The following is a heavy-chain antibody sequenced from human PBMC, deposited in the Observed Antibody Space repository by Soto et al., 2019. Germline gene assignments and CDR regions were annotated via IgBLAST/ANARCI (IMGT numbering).Heavy chain of an antibody. CDR1: GGTFSSYA. J-gene: IGHJ6*02. V-gene: IGHV1-69*01. Sequence: QVQLVQSGAEVKPGSSVKVSCKASGGTFSSYAISWVRQAPGQGLEWMGGIIPIFGTANYAQKFQGRVTITADEATSTAYMELSSLRSEDTAVYYCARATRRDVHLYYYYGMDVWGQGTTVTVSS. D-gene: IGHD6-6*01. CDR2: IIPIFGTA. CDR3: ARATRRDVHLYYYYGMDV.